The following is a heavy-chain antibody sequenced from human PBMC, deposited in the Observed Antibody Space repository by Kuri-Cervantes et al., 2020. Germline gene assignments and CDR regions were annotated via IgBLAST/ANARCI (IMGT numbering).Heavy chain of an antibody. CDR1: GGSFSGYY. CDR3: ASAPSGWYENKWFDP. CDR2: INHSGST. J-gene: IGHJ5*02. D-gene: IGHD6-19*01. Sequence: SETLSLTCAVYGGSFSGYYWSWIRQPPGKGLEWIGEINHSGSTNYNPSLKSRVTISVDTSKNQFSLKLSSVTAADTAVYYCASAPSGWYENKWFDPWGQGTLVTVSS. V-gene: IGHV4-34*01.